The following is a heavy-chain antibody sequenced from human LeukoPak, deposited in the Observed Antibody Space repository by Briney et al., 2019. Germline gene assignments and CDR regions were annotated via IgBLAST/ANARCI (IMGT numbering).Heavy chain of an antibody. Sequence: GGSLRLSCAASGFTFSSYAMSWVRQAPGKGLEWVAVISYDGSNKYYADSVKGRFTISRDNSKNTLYLQMNSLRAEDTAVYYCARDLGSSSFDYWGQGTLVTVSS. CDR2: ISYDGSNK. V-gene: IGHV3-30-3*01. CDR3: ARDLGSSSFDY. J-gene: IGHJ4*02. D-gene: IGHD6-13*01. CDR1: GFTFSSYA.